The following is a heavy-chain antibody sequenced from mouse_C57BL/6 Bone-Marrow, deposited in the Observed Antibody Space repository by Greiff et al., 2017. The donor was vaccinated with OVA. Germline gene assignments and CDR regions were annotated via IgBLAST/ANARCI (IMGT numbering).Heavy chain of an antibody. Sequence: VQLKQPGAELVRPGTSVKLSCKASGYTFTSYWMHWVKQRPGQGLEWIGVIDPSDSYTNYNQKFKGKATLTVDTSSSTAYMQLSSLTSEDSAVYYCARRLGRSWGQGTTLTVSS. CDR1: GYTFTSYW. CDR3: ARRLGRS. V-gene: IGHV1-59*01. D-gene: IGHD4-1*01. CDR2: IDPSDSYT. J-gene: IGHJ2*01.